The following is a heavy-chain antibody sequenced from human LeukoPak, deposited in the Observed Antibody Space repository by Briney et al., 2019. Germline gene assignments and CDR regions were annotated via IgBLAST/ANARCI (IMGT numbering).Heavy chain of an antibody. J-gene: IGHJ3*02. V-gene: IGHV1-2*02. CDR3: AREFMRVTAFDI. CDR1: GYTFSDNY. Sequence: ASVKVSCKASGYTFSDNYIHWVRQAPGQGLEWMGWINPHSGGTNYGENFLGRVTLTRDTSISTAYMDLSSLISDDTAVYYCAREFMRVTAFDIWGQGTMVTVSS. CDR2: INPHSGGT. D-gene: IGHD2-21*02.